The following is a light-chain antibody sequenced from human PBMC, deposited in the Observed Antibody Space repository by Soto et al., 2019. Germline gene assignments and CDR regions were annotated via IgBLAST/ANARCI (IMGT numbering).Light chain of an antibody. V-gene: IGLV2-23*02. CDR2: EVS. J-gene: IGLJ2*01. CDR3: CSYAGGDNDI. CDR1: SSDVGSYNL. Sequence: QSALTQPASVSGSPGQSITLSCTGTSSDVGSYNLVSWYQRHQGKAPKLMIYEVSKRPSGVSDRFSGSKSGNTASLTIYGLKPEDEAVYYCCSYAGGDNDIFGGGTKRNVL.